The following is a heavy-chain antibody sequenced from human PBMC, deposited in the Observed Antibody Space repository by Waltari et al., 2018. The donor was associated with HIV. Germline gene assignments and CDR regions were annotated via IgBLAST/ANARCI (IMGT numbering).Heavy chain of an antibody. J-gene: IGHJ2*01. CDR2: INNSGSI. V-gene: IGHV4-34*02. Sequence: QVELQQGGAGLLKPSETLSLSCAVSGGSFSPYYWSWIRQPPGKGLEWMGEINNSGSINFKPSLKNRLNISLDASKKQSSLHLTSVTAADTALYYCATRGDYGDLPKYFDLWGRGTLVTVSS. CDR3: ATRGDYGDLPKYFDL. CDR1: GGSFSPYY. D-gene: IGHD4-17*01.